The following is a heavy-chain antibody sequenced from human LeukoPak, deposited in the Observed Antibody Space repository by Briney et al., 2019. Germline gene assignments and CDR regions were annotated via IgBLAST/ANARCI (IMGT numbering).Heavy chain of an antibody. CDR3: ARGVTMIVVAHDAFDI. CDR2: IRYDGSYK. D-gene: IGHD3-22*01. J-gene: IGHJ3*02. CDR1: GFTISSYG. V-gene: IGHV3-30*02. Sequence: GGSLRLSCAASGFTISSYGMHWVRQAPGKGLEWVAFIRYDGSYKNYADSVKGRFTISRDISKSTLYLQMNSLRAEDTAVYYCARGVTMIVVAHDAFDIWGQGTMVTVSS.